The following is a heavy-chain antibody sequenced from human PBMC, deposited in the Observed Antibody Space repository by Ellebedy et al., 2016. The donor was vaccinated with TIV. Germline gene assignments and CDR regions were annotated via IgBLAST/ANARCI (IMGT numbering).Heavy chain of an antibody. CDR1: DGSINSFY. J-gene: IGHJ4*02. V-gene: IGHV4-59*08. Sequence: MPSETLSLTCTVSDGSINSFYWSWIRQPPGKRLEWIGYIYYSGSTNYNPSLKSRVTMSVDTSKTQFSLKLSSVSAADTAVYYCARHLEFYFDYWGQGNLVTVSS. D-gene: IGHD3-10*01. CDR2: IYYSGST. CDR3: ARHLEFYFDY.